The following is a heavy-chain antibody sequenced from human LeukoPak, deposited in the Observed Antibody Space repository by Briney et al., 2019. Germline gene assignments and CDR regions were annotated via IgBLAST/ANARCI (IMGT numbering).Heavy chain of an antibody. Sequence: ASVQVSCKASGYTFTSYGISWVRQAPGQGLEWMGWISAYNGNTNYAQKLQGRVTITTDTSTSTAYRELRSLRSDDTAVYYCATSYGSGSYFGYWGQGTLVTVSS. J-gene: IGHJ4*02. D-gene: IGHD3-10*01. CDR1: GYTFTSYG. CDR3: ATSYGSGSYFGY. CDR2: ISAYNGNT. V-gene: IGHV1-18*01.